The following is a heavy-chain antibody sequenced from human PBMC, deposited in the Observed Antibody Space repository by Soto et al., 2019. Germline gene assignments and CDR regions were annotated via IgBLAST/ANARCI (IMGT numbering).Heavy chain of an antibody. CDR3: ARGHECGGNSDAFDI. J-gene: IGHJ3*02. Sequence: QVHLVQSGAEVKKPGSSVKVSCKASGGTFSSSSLNWVRQAPGQGLQWMGGIPPFFGTADYAQSFQGRLTISADKSTSTVYMELNSLKSDDTAVYFCARGHECGGNSDAFDIWGQGTLVTVSP. D-gene: IGHD2-21*01. V-gene: IGHV1-69*14. CDR2: IPPFFGTA. CDR1: GGTFSSSS.